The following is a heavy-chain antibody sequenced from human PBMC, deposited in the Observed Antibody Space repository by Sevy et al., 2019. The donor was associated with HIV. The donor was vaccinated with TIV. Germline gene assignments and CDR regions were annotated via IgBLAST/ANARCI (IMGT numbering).Heavy chain of an antibody. Sequence: ASVKVSCKASGYTFTGYYMHWVRQAPGQGLEWMGWINPNSGGTNYAQKFQDRVTMTRDTSISTAYMELSRLRSDDTAVYYCAREVVATLFSDYFDYWGQGTLVTVSS. J-gene: IGHJ4*02. CDR2: INPNSGGT. CDR3: AREVVATLFSDYFDY. D-gene: IGHD5-12*01. CDR1: GYTFTGYY. V-gene: IGHV1-2*02.